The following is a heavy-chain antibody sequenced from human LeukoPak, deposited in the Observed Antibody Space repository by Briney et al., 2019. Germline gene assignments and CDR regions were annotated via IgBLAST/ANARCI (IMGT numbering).Heavy chain of an antibody. CDR3: ASYVWGSYFGPKRFDY. CDR1: GGSISSSSYY. CDR2: IYYSGST. D-gene: IGHD3-16*01. J-gene: IGHJ4*02. V-gene: IGHV4-39*01. Sequence: SETLSLTCPVSGGSISSSSYYWGWIRQPPGKGLEWIGSIYYSGSTYYNPSLKSRVTISVDTSKNQFSLKLSSVTAADTAVYYCASYVWGSYFGPKRFDYWGQGTLVTVSS.